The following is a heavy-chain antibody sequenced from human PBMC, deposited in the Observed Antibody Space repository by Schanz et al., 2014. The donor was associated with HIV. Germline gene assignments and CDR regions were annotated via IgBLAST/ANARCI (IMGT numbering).Heavy chain of an antibody. CDR3: ARDPAYYYASGSFPYYYYGMDV. Sequence: QVQLEESGGGVVQPGRSLRLSCVASGFTFSAHGMYWVRQAPGKGLEWVAFVWSDGNNKYYADSVKGRFTISRDNSKNTLYLQMNSLRAEDTAVYYCARDPAYYYASGSFPYYYYGMDVWGQGTTVTVSS. J-gene: IGHJ6*02. CDR2: VWSDGNNK. V-gene: IGHV3-33*01. CDR1: GFTFSAHG. D-gene: IGHD3-10*01.